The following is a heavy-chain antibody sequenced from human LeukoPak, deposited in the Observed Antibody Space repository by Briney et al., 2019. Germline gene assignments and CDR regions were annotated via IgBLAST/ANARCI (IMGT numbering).Heavy chain of an antibody. CDR1: GFIFSNYA. CDR2: ISKDGSMK. V-gene: IGHV3-30*04. J-gene: IGHJ3*02. CDR3: AGESFDI. Sequence: GGSLRLSCAASGFIFSNYAMDGVRQAPGKGLEWVAVISKDGSMKYYADSVKGRFTVSRDNSNNTVYLQMNSLKTEDTAVYYCAGESFDIWGQGTMVTVSS.